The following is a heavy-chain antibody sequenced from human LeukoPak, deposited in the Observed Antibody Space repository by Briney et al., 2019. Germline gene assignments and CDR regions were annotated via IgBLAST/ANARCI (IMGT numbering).Heavy chain of an antibody. CDR2: IYYSGST. V-gene: IGHV4-39*07. CDR3: ARVTGIAAAYYYYMDV. J-gene: IGHJ6*03. D-gene: IGHD6-13*01. Sequence: SETLSLTCSVSGGSISSSSYYWGWIRQPPGKGLERIGSIYYSGSTYYNPSLKSRVSISVDTSKNQFSLKLSSVTAADTAVYYCARVTGIAAAYYYYMDVWGKGTTVTVSS. CDR1: GGSISSSSYY.